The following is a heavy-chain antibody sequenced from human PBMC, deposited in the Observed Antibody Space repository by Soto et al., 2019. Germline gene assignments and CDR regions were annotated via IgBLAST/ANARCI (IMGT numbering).Heavy chain of an antibody. D-gene: IGHD4-17*01. V-gene: IGHV1-46*01. CDR3: ARDRGRTTGYYSYGMDV. CDR2: INPSGGST. CDR1: GYTFTSYY. J-gene: IGHJ6*02. Sequence: ASVKVSCKASGYTFTSYYMHWVRQAPGQGLEGMGIINPSGGSTSYAQKFQGRVTMTRDTSTSTVYMELSSLRSEDTAVYYCARDRGRTTGYYSYGMDVWGQGTTVTVSS.